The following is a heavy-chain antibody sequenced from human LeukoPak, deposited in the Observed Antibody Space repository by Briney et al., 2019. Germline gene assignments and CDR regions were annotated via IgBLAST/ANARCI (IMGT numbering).Heavy chain of an antibody. V-gene: IGHV1-2*02. CDR2: INPNSGGT. J-gene: IGHJ6*03. D-gene: IGHD2-15*01. CDR1: GYTFTGYY. Sequence: GASVKVSCKASGYTFTGYYMHWVRQAPGQGLEWMGWINPNSGGTNYAQTFQGRVTMTRDTSISTAYMELSRQRSDDTAVYYCARGVGPTPHYMDVWGKGTTVTVSS. CDR3: ARGVGPTPHYMDV.